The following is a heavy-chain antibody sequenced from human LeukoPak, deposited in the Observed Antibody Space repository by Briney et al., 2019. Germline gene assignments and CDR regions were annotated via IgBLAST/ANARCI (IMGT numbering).Heavy chain of an antibody. CDR1: GGSVGSGGHF. CDR3: ARTKSQSGSYRYYFDS. J-gene: IGHJ4*02. D-gene: IGHD1-26*01. Sequence: ASETLSLTCAVSGGSVGSGGHFWSWIRQPPGKGLEWMGYIYSTGSTNYNPSLKSRITMSVDTSKNQFSLKLSSVIAADTAVYYCARTKSQSGSYRYYFDSWGQGTLVTVSS. CDR2: IYSTGST. V-gene: IGHV4-61*08.